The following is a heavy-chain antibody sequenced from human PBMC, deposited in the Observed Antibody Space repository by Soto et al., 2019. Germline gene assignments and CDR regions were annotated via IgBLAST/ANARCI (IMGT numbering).Heavy chain of an antibody. Sequence: GGSLRLSCAASGFTFSSYSMNWVRQAPGKGLEWVSSISSSSSYIYYADSVKGRFTISRDNAKNSLYLQMNSLRAEDTAVYYCARDVDTAMDNYYYYYYGMDVWGQGTTVTVSS. CDR2: ISSSSSYI. CDR1: GFTFSSYS. D-gene: IGHD5-18*01. J-gene: IGHJ6*02. CDR3: ARDVDTAMDNYYYYYYGMDV. V-gene: IGHV3-21*01.